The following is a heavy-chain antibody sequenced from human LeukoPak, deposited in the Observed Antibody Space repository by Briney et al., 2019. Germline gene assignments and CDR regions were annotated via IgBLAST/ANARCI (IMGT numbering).Heavy chain of an antibody. CDR2: ISTYNGNT. V-gene: IGHV1-18*01. CDR1: GGTFSSYA. Sequence: ASVKVSCKASGGTFSSYAISWVRQAPGQGLEWMGWISTYNGNTNYAQKLQGRVTMTTDTSTSTAYMELRSLRSDDTAVYYCARDCGGSCLGDYWGQGTLVTVSS. CDR3: ARDCGGSCLGDY. D-gene: IGHD2-15*01. J-gene: IGHJ4*02.